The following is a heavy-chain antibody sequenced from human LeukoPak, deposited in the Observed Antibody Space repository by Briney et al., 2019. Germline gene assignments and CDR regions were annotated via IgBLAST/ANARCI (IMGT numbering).Heavy chain of an antibody. D-gene: IGHD2-2*01. CDR3: ARDYGALRDILIVPAAMVAFDI. Sequence: ATVKVSCKASGYTFTNYGISWVRQAPGQGLEWMGWISGYNGDTNYAQKLQGRVTMTTDTSTSTAYMELRSLRSDDTAVYYCARDYGALRDILIVPAAMVAFDIWGQGTMVTVSS. CDR2: ISGYNGDT. V-gene: IGHV1-18*01. CDR1: GYTFTNYG. J-gene: IGHJ3*02.